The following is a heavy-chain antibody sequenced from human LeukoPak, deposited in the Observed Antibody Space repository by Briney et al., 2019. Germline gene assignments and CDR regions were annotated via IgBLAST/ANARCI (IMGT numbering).Heavy chain of an antibody. CDR2: IYISGIT. D-gene: IGHD3-10*01. J-gene: IGHJ3*02. V-gene: IGHV4-4*09. Sequence: PSETLSPTCTVSGGSINSYYWTWIRQPPGKGLEWIGYIYISGITNYNPSLKSRVTISVDTSKNQSSLKLSSVTAADTAVYYCARPRGHGSGSYPPVAFDIWGHGTMVTVS. CDR3: ARPRGHGSGSYPPVAFDI. CDR1: GGSINSYY.